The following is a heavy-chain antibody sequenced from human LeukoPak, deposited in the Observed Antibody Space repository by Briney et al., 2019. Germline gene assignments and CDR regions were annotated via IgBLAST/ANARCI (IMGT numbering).Heavy chain of an antibody. D-gene: IGHD3-22*01. Sequence: GGSLRLSCTASGFTFSAYSMNWVRQAPGKGLEWVSSNSSSTTYIYYADSVKGRFTISRDNAKNLLYLQMNSLRAEDTAIYYCARENNMRYYDSSGYSSDYWGQGTLVTVSS. V-gene: IGHV3-21*01. J-gene: IGHJ4*02. CDR1: GFTFSAYS. CDR2: NSSSTTYI. CDR3: ARENNMRYYDSSGYSSDY.